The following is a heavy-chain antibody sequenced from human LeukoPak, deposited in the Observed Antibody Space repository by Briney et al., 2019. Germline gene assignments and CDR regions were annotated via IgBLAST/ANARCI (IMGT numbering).Heavy chain of an antibody. D-gene: IGHD3-22*01. J-gene: IGHJ4*02. CDR2: ISTYNGDT. Sequence: GASVTVSCKASGYTFTSYGITWVRQAPGQGLEWMGWISTYNGDTKYAQKLQGRVTKTTDTSTTTAYMELRSLRSDDTAVYYCARGGGDYHDVSAYPDYWGQGTLVTVSS. CDR3: ARGGGDYHDVSAYPDY. V-gene: IGHV1-18*01. CDR1: GYTFTSYG.